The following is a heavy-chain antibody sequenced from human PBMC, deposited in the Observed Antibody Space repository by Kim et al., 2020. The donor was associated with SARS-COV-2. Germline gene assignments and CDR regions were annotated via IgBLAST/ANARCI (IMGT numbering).Heavy chain of an antibody. J-gene: IGHJ5*01. D-gene: IGHD6-19*01. CDR2: IYYSGSA. CDR1: GGYITSYSYY. Sequence: SETLSLTCTVSGGYITSYSYYWGWIRQPPGKGLEWIGSIYYSGSAYSNPSLNSRVTISVDTSKNQFSLKLTSVTAADTAVYYCARNAGGKQWLVLGVRGFDSWGQGTLVTVSS. CDR3: ARNAGGKQWLVLGVRGFDS. V-gene: IGHV4-39*01.